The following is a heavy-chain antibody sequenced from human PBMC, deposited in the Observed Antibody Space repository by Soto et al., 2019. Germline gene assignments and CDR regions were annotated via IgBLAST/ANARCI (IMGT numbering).Heavy chain of an antibody. CDR2: MYYSVSF. Sequence: SETLSLTCSVSGDSISSGYWTWIRQPPGRGLEWIGFMYYSVSFNYNPSLESRVIISVGTSKNQFSLRLSSVTAADTAVYYCARAYYDHVGFGVDPWGQGALVTVS. V-gene: IGHV4-59*01. D-gene: IGHD3-22*01. CDR3: ARAYYDHVGFGVDP. J-gene: IGHJ5*02. CDR1: GDSISSGY.